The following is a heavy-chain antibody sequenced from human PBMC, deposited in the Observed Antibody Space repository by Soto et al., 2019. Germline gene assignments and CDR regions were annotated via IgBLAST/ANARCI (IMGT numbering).Heavy chain of an antibody. J-gene: IGHJ4*02. CDR2: INAGNGNT. CDR3: ARDIEPPGLFFDY. CDR1: GYTFTSYD. Sequence: ASVKVSCKASGYTFTSYDMHWVRQAPGQRLEWMGWINAGNGNTKYSQKFQGRVTITRDNAKNSLYLQMNSLRVEDTAVYYCARDIEPPGLFFDYWGQGILVTVS. D-gene: IGHD6-13*01. V-gene: IGHV1-3*01.